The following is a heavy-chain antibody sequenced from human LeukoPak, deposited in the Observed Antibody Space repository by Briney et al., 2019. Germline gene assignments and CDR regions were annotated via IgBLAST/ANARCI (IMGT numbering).Heavy chain of an antibody. J-gene: IGHJ4*02. Sequence: GGSLRLSCAASGFTFSSFAMSWVRQAPGKGLEWVSAISGGGGTTNYADSVKGRFTISRDNTKNTLFLQMNSLSAEDTAVYYCAKDGTPRGGGTGYFDNWGQGTLVTVSS. CDR1: GFTFSSFA. D-gene: IGHD1-1*01. CDR3: AKDGTPRGGGTGYFDN. V-gene: IGHV3-23*01. CDR2: ISGGGGTT.